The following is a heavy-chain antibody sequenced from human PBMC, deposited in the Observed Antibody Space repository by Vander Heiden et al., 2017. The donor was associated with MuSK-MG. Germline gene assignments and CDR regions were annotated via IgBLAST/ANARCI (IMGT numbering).Heavy chain of an antibody. D-gene: IGHD2-2*01. CDR1: GFTFSSYS. V-gene: IGHV3-48*01. J-gene: IGHJ6*03. CDR3: ARESVVPAAMGCYYYYYMDV. Sequence: EVQLVESGGGLVQPGGSLRLSCAASGFTFSSYSMNWVRQAPGKGLEWVSYISSSSSTIYYADSVKGRFTISRDNAKNSLYLQMNSLRAEDTAVYYCARESVVPAAMGCYYYYYMDVWGKGTTVTVSS. CDR2: ISSSSSTI.